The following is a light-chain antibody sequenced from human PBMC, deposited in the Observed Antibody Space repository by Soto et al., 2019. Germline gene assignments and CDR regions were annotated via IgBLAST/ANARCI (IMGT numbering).Light chain of an antibody. CDR3: QQYSIYSWT. V-gene: IGKV1-5*01. J-gene: IGKJ1*01. Sequence: DIQMTQSPSSLSASVGDRVTITCQASQDISNHLNWYQQKPGKAPKLLIYHASSLESWVPSRFTGSGSGTEFTLTISSLQPDDFATYYCQQYSIYSWTFGQGTKVDIK. CDR1: QDISNH. CDR2: HAS.